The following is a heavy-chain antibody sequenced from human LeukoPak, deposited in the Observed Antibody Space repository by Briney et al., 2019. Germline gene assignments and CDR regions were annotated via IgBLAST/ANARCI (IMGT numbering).Heavy chain of an antibody. Sequence: GGSLRLSCAASGFIFSTYSMNWVRQAPGKGLEWVSSISSSSSYIYXADSVKGRFTISRDNAKNSLYLQMNSLRAEDTAVYYCARGGATVDYWGQGTLVAVSS. CDR2: ISSSSSYI. V-gene: IGHV3-21*01. J-gene: IGHJ4*02. CDR1: GFIFSTYS. CDR3: ARGGATVDY. D-gene: IGHD5-12*01.